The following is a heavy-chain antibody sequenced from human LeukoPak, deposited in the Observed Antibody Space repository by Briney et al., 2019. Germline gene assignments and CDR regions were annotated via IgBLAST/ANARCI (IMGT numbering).Heavy chain of an antibody. CDR1: GYTFTTYY. D-gene: IGHD3-16*01. Sequence: ASVKVSCKASGYTFTTYYIHWVRQAPGQGLEWMGIINPNGDNTVYAQKFQGRVTVTRDMSTSTVYMELSSLRSEDTAVYYCATWGERAALDYWGQGTLVTVSS. V-gene: IGHV1-46*01. CDR2: INPNGDNT. CDR3: ATWGERAALDY. J-gene: IGHJ4*02.